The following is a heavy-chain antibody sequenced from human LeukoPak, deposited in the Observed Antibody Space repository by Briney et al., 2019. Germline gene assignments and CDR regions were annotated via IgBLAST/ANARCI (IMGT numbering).Heavy chain of an antibody. J-gene: IGHJ4*02. CDR2: ISGSGGST. D-gene: IGHD2-2*01. CDR1: GFTFSSYA. V-gene: IGHV3-23*01. CDR3: AKGAGLEGYCSSTSCHDFDY. Sequence: GGSLRLSCAASGFTFSSYAMSWVRQAPGKGLEWVSAISGSGGSTYYADSVKGRFTISRDNSKNTLYLQMNSLRAGDTAVYYCAKGAGLEGYCSSTSCHDFDYWGQGTLVTVSS.